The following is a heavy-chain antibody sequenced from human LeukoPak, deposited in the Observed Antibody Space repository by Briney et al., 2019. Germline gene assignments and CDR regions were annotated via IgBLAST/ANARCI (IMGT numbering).Heavy chain of an antibody. V-gene: IGHV1-2*06. CDR3: ARDIAARPSGFDP. D-gene: IGHD6-6*01. J-gene: IGHJ5*02. CDR1: GYTFTSYY. CDR2: INPNSGGT. Sequence: GASVKVSCKASGYTFTSYYMHWVRQAPGQGLEWMGRINPNSGGTNYAQKFQGRVTMTRDTSISTAYMELSRLRSDDTAVYYCARDIAARPSGFDPWGQGTLVTVSS.